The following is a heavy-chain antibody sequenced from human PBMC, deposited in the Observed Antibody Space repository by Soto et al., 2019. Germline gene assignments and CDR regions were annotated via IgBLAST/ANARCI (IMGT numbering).Heavy chain of an antibody. CDR2: SYYSGST. Sequence: QVQLQESGPGLVKPSQTLSLTCTVSGGSITSFNYYWNWIRQYPGKGLEWIGYSYYSGSTFYNPSLKSRLVLSVDTSKNQFSLSLNSVTAADTAVYYCARLLSPDWYFDLWGRGTLVTVSS. CDR3: ARLLSPDWYFDL. J-gene: IGHJ2*01. CDR1: GGSITSFNYY. V-gene: IGHV4-31*03.